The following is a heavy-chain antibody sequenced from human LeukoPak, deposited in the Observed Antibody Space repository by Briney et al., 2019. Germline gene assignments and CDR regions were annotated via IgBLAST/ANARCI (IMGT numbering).Heavy chain of an antibody. CDR1: GFTFRSNW. CDR3: ARPLIAAAGTSQYFQH. D-gene: IGHD6-13*01. CDR2: INGDGTDT. V-gene: IGHV3-74*01. J-gene: IGHJ1*01. Sequence: PGGSLRLSCAASGFTFRSNWMHWVRQAPGKGLEWVSRINGDGTDTDYADSVKGRFTISRDNAKNSLYLQMNSLRAEDTAVYYCARPLIAAAGTSQYFQHWGQGTLVTVSS.